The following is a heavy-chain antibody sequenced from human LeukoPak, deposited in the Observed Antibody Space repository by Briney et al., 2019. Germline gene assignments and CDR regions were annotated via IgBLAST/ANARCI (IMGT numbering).Heavy chain of an antibody. Sequence: GSSLRLSCATSGFTFADYPMHWVRQAPGKGLEWVSGISWNSGNKEYEDSVKGRFTVSRDNAKNSLHLQMNSLRADDTALYYCVKDRALVGGPYFYYMDVWGKGTMVTVS. V-gene: IGHV3-9*01. D-gene: IGHD1-26*01. CDR2: ISWNSGNK. CDR1: GFTFADYP. J-gene: IGHJ6*03. CDR3: VKDRALVGGPYFYYMDV.